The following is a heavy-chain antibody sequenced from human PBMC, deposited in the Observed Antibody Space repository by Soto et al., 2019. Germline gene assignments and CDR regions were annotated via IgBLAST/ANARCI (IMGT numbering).Heavy chain of an antibody. D-gene: IGHD1-26*01. CDR1: GGTFSSYS. V-gene: IGHV1-69*13. CDR3: ARDGGRHSGGIDY. CDR2: IIPIFGTA. Sequence: EASVKVSCKASGGTFSSYSINWVRQAPGQGLEWMGEIIPIFGTANYAQKFQGRVTITADESTSTAYMELSSLRSEDTAVYYCARDGGRHSGGIDYWGQGTLVTVPS. J-gene: IGHJ4*02.